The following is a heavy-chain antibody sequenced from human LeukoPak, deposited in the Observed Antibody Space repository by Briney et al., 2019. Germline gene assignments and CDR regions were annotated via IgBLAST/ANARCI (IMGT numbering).Heavy chain of an antibody. CDR2: ISGSGGST. CDR3: AKEGVKWELLGAFDI. D-gene: IGHD1-26*01. J-gene: IGHJ3*02. V-gene: IGHV3-23*01. CDR1: GFTFSSYA. Sequence: SGGSLRLSCAASGFTFSSYAMSWARQAPGKGLEWVSAISGSGGSTYYADSVKGRFTISRDNSKNTLYLQMNSLRAEDTAVYYCAKEGVKWELLGAFDIWGQGTMVTVSS.